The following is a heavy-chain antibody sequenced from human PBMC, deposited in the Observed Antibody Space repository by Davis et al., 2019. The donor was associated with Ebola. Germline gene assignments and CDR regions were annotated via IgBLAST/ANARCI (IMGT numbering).Heavy chain of an antibody. D-gene: IGHD3-3*01. CDR1: GGSIISSSSY. J-gene: IGHJ1*01. V-gene: IGHV4-39*07. CDR3: ARGRGWPFGAAVQH. CDR2: INHSGST. Sequence: MPSETLSLTCTVSGGSIISSSSYWSWIRQPPGKGLEWIGEINHSGSTNYNPSLKSRVTISVDTSKNQFSLKLSSVTAADTAVYYCARGRGWPFGAAVQHWGQGTLVTVSS.